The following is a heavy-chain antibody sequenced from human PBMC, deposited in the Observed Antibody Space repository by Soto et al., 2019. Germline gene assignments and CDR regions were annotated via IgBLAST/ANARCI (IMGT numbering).Heavy chain of an antibody. V-gene: IGHV1-3*01. D-gene: IGHD5-12*01. Sequence: ASVKVSCKASGYTYISYSMHWVRQAPGQRLEWMGWINVGNGNTKYSQNFQGRVTINQDTSASTAYMELSSLRSEDTAVYYCARGGDSGYDYGVYWGQGTLVTVS. CDR3: ARGGDSGYDYGVY. CDR1: GYTYISYS. J-gene: IGHJ4*02. CDR2: INVGNGNT.